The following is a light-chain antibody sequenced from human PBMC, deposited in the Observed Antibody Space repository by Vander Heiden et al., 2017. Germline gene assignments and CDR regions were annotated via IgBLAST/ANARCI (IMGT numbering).Light chain of an antibody. CDR3: QQYNNWPPYT. V-gene: IGKV3-15*01. CDR2: GAS. CDR1: QSVSSN. Sequence: EIVMTQSPATLSVAPGERGTLSGRASQSVSSNLAWYQQNPGQAPRLLIYGASTRATGIPARFSGSGSGTEFTLTISSLQSEDFAVYYCQQYNNWPPYTFGQGIKLEIK. J-gene: IGKJ2*01.